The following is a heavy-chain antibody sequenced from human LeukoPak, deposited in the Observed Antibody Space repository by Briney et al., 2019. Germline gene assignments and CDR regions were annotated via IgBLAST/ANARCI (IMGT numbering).Heavy chain of an antibody. D-gene: IGHD3-22*01. CDR3: ARWGHFDTSGYFVVDY. V-gene: IGHV4-59*01. Sequence: SETLSLTCTISDGSISSYYWNWTRQPPGKGLEWIGHIHYSGSTHYNPSLQSRVSISIDTSKKHFSLNLRSVTAVDTAVYYCARWGHFDTSGYFVVDYWGQGTLVTVSS. J-gene: IGHJ4*02. CDR1: DGSISSYY. CDR2: IHYSGST.